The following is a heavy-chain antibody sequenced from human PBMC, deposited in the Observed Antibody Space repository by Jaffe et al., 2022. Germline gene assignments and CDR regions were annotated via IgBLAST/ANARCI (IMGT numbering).Heavy chain of an antibody. CDR2: ISSSSSYI. CDR3: ARETLTGTIAFDY. J-gene: IGHJ4*02. CDR1: GFTFSSYS. V-gene: IGHV3-21*01. Sequence: EVQLVESGGGLVKPGGSLRLSCAASGFTFSSYSMNWVRQAPGKGLEWVSSISSSSSYIYYADSVKGRFTISRDNAKNSLYLQMNSLRAEDTAVYYCARETLTGTIAFDYWGQGTLVTVSS. D-gene: IGHD4-17*01.